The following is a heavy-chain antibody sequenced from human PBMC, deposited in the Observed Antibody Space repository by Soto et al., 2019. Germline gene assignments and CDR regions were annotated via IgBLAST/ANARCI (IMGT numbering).Heavy chain of an antibody. D-gene: IGHD2-21*01. V-gene: IGHV3-11*01. CDR3: ARGHSIFYGMDV. J-gene: IGHJ6*02. Sequence: QVQLVESGGGLVKPGGSLRLSCAASGFTFSDYYMNWIRQAPGKGLEWVSYISSSGTTIYYADSVKGRFTISRDNAKNSLFLQLNSLRAEDTALYYCARGHSIFYGMDVWGQGTTVTVSS. CDR2: ISSSGTTI. CDR1: GFTFSDYY.